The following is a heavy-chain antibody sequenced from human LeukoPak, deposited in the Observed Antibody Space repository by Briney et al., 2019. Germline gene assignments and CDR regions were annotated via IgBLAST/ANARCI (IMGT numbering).Heavy chain of an antibody. D-gene: IGHD4/OR15-4a*01. CDR2: ISSSSNFI. Sequence: GGSLRLSCAASGFTVSSNYMNWVRRAPGKGLEWVSSISSSSNFIYYADSVKGRFTISRDNAKNSLYLQMSSLRVEDTAVYYCARDATLVAFDYWGQGTLVSVSS. V-gene: IGHV3-21*01. J-gene: IGHJ4*02. CDR3: ARDATLVAFDY. CDR1: GFTVSSNY.